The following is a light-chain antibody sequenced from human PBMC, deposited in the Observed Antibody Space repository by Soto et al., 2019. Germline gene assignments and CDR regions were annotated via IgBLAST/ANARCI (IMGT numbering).Light chain of an antibody. V-gene: IGKV3-20*01. CDR3: QQYDSSPWT. CDR2: GAS. J-gene: IGKJ1*01. CDR1: QSVSSSF. Sequence: ESVLTQSPGTLSLSPGERATLSCRASQSVSSSFLAWYQLKPGQAPRLLIYGASSRATGIPDRFSGSGSGTDFTLTISRLEPEDFAVYYCQQYDSSPWTFGQGTKVELK.